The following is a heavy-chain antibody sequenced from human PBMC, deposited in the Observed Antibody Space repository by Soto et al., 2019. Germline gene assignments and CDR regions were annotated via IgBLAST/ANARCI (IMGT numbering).Heavy chain of an antibody. Sequence: SETLSLTCSVSGDSISNNFWVWIRQPAGKRLEWIGRVFISGASNYNPSLKSRVTMSVDTPKSQVSLILRSVTAADTAIYYCVRQARYSDFHSGGEGITVTVYS. CDR1: GDSISNNF. J-gene: IGHJ4*02. CDR3: VRQARYSDFHS. V-gene: IGHV4-4*07. CDR2: VFISGAS. D-gene: IGHD5-12*01.